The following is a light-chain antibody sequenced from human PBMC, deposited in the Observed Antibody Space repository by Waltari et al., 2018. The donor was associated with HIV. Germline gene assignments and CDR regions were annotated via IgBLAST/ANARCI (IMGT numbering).Light chain of an antibody. J-gene: IGLJ1*01. CDR2: EVS. CDR1: SSDVGGYNY. CDR3: SSYAGSNNFV. V-gene: IGLV2-8*01. Sequence: QSALTQPPSASGSPGRPVTLSCTGTSSDVGGYNYVSWYQQHPGKAPKLMIYEVSKRPSGVPDRFSGSKSGNTASLTVSGLQAEDEADYYCSSYAGSNNFVFGTGTKVTVL.